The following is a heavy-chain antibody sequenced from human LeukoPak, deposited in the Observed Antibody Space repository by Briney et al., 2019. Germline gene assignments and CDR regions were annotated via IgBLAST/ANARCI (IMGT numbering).Heavy chain of an antibody. V-gene: IGHV3-74*01. CDR3: AKDLTGSIDY. CDR1: GFXFSSFL. J-gene: IGHJ4*02. D-gene: IGHD3-9*01. Sequence: PGGSLRLSCAASGFXFSSFLIHWVRQAPGKGLVWVSLINNDGSATRYADSVKGRFTISRDNAKNTLYLQMNSLRAEDTAVYFCAKDLTGSIDYWGQGTLVTVSS. CDR2: INNDGSAT.